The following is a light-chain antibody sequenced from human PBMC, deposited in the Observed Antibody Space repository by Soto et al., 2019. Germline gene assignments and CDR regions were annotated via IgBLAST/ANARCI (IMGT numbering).Light chain of an antibody. CDR2: DVT. Sequence: QSALTQPASVSGSPGQSITMSCTGTNTDVGNYNYVSWYQQHPGKAPKLIIYDVTNRPPGVSDRFSGSKSGNTASLTISGLQPEDEADYYCSSFTSSSTLVFGGGTKVTVL. CDR1: NTDVGNYNY. CDR3: SSFTSSSTLV. V-gene: IGLV2-14*03. J-gene: IGLJ2*01.